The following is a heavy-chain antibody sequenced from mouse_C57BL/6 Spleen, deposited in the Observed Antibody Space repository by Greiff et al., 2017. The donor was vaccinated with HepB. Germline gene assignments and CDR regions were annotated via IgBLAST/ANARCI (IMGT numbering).Heavy chain of an antibody. CDR3: ARGDYDVTAY. V-gene: IGHV5-4*03. D-gene: IGHD2-4*01. Sequence: EVKVVESGGGLVKPGGSLKLSCAASGFTFSSYAMSWVRQTPEKRLEWVATISDGGSYTYYPDNVKGRFTISRDNAKNNLYLQMSHLKSEDTAMYYCARGDYDVTAYWGQGTLVTVSA. J-gene: IGHJ3*01. CDR1: GFTFSSYA. CDR2: ISDGGSYT.